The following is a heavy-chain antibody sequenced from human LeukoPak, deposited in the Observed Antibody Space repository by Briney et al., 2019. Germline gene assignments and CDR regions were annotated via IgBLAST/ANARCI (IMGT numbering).Heavy chain of an antibody. CDR2: IKSRTDGGTT. CDR1: GFTFSNAW. V-gene: IGHV3-15*01. CDR3: THSGYSYGGDYYYYGMDV. Sequence: GGSLRLSCAASGFTFSNAWMSWVRQAPGKGLEWVGRIKSRTDGGTTDYAAPVKGRFTISRDDSKNTLYLQMNSLKSEDTAVYYCTHSGYSYGGDYYYYGMDVWGQGTTVTVSS. D-gene: IGHD5-18*01. J-gene: IGHJ6*02.